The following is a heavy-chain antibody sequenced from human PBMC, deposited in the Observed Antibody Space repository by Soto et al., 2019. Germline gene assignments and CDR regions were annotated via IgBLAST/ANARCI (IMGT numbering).Heavy chain of an antibody. CDR1: GYTFTSYG. Sequence: ASVKVSCKASGYTFTSYGISWVRQAPGQGLEWMGWISAYNGNTNYAQKLQGRVTMTTDTSTSTAYMELRSLRSDDTAVYYCARDGLLLRGYYYGMDVWGQGTTVTVSS. CDR2: ISAYNGNT. J-gene: IGHJ6*02. D-gene: IGHD3-10*01. V-gene: IGHV1-18*01. CDR3: ARDGLLLRGYYYGMDV.